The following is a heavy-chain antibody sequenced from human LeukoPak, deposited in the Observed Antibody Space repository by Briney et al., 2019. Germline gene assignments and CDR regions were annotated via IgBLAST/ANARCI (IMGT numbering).Heavy chain of an antibody. D-gene: IGHD6-6*01. CDR2: ISYDGSNK. CDR3: AKGREQLVLVHYYYYGMDV. CDR1: GFTFSSYG. J-gene: IGHJ6*02. V-gene: IGHV3-30*18. Sequence: GGSLRLSCAASGFTFSSYGMHWVRQAPGKGLEGVAVISYDGSNKYYADSVKGRFTISRDNSKDTLYLQMNSLRAEDTAVYYCAKGREQLVLVHYYYYGMDVWGQGTTVTVSS.